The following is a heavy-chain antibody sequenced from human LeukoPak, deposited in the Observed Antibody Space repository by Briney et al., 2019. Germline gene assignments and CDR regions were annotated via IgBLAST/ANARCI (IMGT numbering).Heavy chain of an antibody. CDR2: IDWDDDK. Sequence: SGPALVKPTQTLTLTCTFSGFSLSTSGMCVSWIRQPPGKALEWLARIDWDDDKYYSTSLKTRLTISKDTSKNQVVLTMTNMDPVDTATYFCAHSTSRDCVGTSCLNWFDPWGQGTLVTVSS. CDR3: AHSTSRDCVGTSCLNWFDP. CDR1: GFSLSTSGMC. D-gene: IGHD2-2*01. V-gene: IGHV2-70*12. J-gene: IGHJ5*02.